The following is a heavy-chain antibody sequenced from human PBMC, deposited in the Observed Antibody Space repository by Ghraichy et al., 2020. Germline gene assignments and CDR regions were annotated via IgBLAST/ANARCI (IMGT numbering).Heavy chain of an antibody. CDR2: IYYSGST. J-gene: IGHJ2*01. Sequence: ESLNISCTVSGGSVSSGSYYWSWILQPPGKGLEWIGYIYYSGSTNYNPSLKSRVTISVDTSKDQVSLKLSSVTAADTAVYYCARSAWLQSYWYFDLWGRGTLVTVFS. CDR3: ARSAWLQSYWYFDL. D-gene: IGHD5-24*01. V-gene: IGHV4-61*01. CDR1: GGSVSSGSYY.